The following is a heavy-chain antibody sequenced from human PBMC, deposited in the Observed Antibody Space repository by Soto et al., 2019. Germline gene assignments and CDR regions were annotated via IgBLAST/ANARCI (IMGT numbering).Heavy chain of an antibody. V-gene: IGHV3-15*01. D-gene: IGHD2-8*01. J-gene: IGHJ3*02. CDR1: GFTFSNAW. CDR3: TTPIRVPVYAFDI. Sequence: GGSLRLSCAASGFTFSNAWMSWVRQAPGKGLEWVGRIKSKTDGGTTDYAAPVKGRFTISRDDSKNTLYLQMNSLKTEDTAVYYCTTPIRVPVYAFDIWGQGTMVTVSS. CDR2: IKSKTDGGTT.